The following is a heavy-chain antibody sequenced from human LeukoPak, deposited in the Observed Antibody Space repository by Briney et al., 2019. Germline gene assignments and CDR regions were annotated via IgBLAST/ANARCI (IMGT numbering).Heavy chain of an antibody. Sequence: GGSLRLSCAASGFTVSSSYMSWVRQAPGKGLEWVSVIYSGGSTYYADSVKGRFTISRDNSKNTLYLQMNSLRAEDTAVYYCARVPSGALFAETYYYYGMDVWGQGTTVTVSS. CDR1: GFTVSSSY. V-gene: IGHV3-53*01. CDR2: IYSGGST. J-gene: IGHJ6*02. D-gene: IGHD1-26*01. CDR3: ARVPSGALFAETYYYYGMDV.